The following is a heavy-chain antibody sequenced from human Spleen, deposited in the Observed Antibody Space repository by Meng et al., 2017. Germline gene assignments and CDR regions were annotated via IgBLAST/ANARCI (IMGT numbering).Heavy chain of an antibody. CDR1: GGPVSRCGNY. V-gene: IGHV4-31*03. CDR3: ARGPTTMAHVFDY. CDR2: IYYSRST. D-gene: IGHD1-26*01. J-gene: IGHJ4*02. Sequence: VQLQESCPGFLKPPQTLSLTGTVSGGPVSRCGNYWSWIRQHPGRGRKWIGYIYYSRSTYYNPSLKSRVTISVDTSKNQVSLKLSSVTAADSAVYYWARGPTTMAHVFDYWGQGTLVTVSS.